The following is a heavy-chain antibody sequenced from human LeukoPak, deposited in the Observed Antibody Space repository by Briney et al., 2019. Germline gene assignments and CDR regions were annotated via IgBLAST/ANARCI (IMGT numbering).Heavy chain of an antibody. CDR1: GYSISSGYY. Sequence: PSETLSLTCAVSGYSISSGYYWGWIRRPPGKGLEWIGRIYHSGSTYYNPSLKSRVTISVDTSKNQFYLKLSSVTAADTAVYYCARRRGGSGSYYKFGFDHWGQGTLVTVSS. CDR2: IYHSGST. CDR3: ARRRGGSGSYYKFGFDH. D-gene: IGHD3-10*01. V-gene: IGHV4-38-2*01. J-gene: IGHJ5*02.